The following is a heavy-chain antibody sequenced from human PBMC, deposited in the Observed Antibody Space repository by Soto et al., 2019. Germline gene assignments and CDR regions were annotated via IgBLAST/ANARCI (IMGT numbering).Heavy chain of an antibody. CDR1: GGSISSGGYY. CDR3: ARVPYYDFWSGPTRRKDDAFDI. Sequence: PSETLSLTCTVSGGSISSGGYYWSWIRQHPGKGLEWIGYIYYSGSTYYNPSLKSRVTISVDTSKNQFSLKLSSVTAADTAVYYCARVPYYDFWSGPTRRKDDAFDIWGQGTMVT. V-gene: IGHV4-31*03. J-gene: IGHJ3*02. CDR2: IYYSGST. D-gene: IGHD3-3*01.